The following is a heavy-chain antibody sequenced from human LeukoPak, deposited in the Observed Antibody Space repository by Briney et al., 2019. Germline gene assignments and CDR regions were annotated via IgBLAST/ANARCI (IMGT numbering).Heavy chain of an antibody. V-gene: IGHV3-23*01. CDR2: ISGSGGTT. D-gene: IGHD2-15*01. J-gene: IGHJ4*02. CDR3: AKDVCSAGSCYSFDY. Sequence: GGSLRLSCAASGFTFSSYAMHWVRQSPGKGLEWVSAISGSGGTTYHADSVKGRFTISRDNSKNTLYLQMNSLRAEDTAVYYCAKDVCSAGSCYSFDYWGQGTPVTVSS. CDR1: GFTFSSYA.